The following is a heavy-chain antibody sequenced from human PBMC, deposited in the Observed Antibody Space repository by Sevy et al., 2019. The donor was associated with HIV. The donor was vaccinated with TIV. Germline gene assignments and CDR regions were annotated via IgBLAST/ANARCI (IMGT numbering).Heavy chain of an antibody. Sequence: GGSLRLSCATSGFTFSTYNMNWVRQAPGKGLEWVSSISSGSCFIFYADSVQGRFTISRDNAKNSLDLQMNSLRAEDAAVYYCARENTILEWRYGMDVWGQGTTVTVSS. V-gene: IGHV3-21*01. CDR1: GFTFSTYN. J-gene: IGHJ6*02. CDR3: ARENTILEWRYGMDV. CDR2: ISSGSCFI. D-gene: IGHD3-3*01.